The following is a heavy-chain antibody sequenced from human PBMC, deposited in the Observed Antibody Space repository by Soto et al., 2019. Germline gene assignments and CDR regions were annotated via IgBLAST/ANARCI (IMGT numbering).Heavy chain of an antibody. CDR3: ARAGVKSSLVPWFDP. D-gene: IGHD6-6*01. V-gene: IGHV3-7*01. CDR2: IKRDGSEK. Sequence: GGSLRLSCAASGFTFSSYWMSWVRQAPGKGLEWVSNIKRDGSEKYYVDSVKGRFTISRDKAKNSLDLHMVSLRDEDMAVYYFARAGVKSSLVPWFDPWGQGTLVTV. J-gene: IGHJ5*02. CDR1: GFTFSSYW.